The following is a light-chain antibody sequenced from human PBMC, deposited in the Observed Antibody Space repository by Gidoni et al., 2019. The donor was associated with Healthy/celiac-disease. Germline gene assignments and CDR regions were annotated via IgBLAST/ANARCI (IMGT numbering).Light chain of an antibody. Sequence: SYELTQPPSVSVSPGKTASITCSGDKWGDKYACWYQQKPGQSPVLVIYQDSKRPSGIPERCSGSNSGNTATLTISGTQAMDEAYYYCQAWDSSTVVFGGGTKLTVL. J-gene: IGLJ2*01. CDR2: QDS. CDR1: KWGDKY. V-gene: IGLV3-1*01. CDR3: QAWDSSTVV.